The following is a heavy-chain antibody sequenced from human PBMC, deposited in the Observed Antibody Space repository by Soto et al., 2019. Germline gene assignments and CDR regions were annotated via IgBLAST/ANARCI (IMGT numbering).Heavy chain of an antibody. CDR3: ARVVGCSGGSCYSGGAFDY. V-gene: IGHV1-18*04. CDR1: GYTFTSYG. D-gene: IGHD2-15*01. CDR2: ISAYNGNT. Sequence: QVQLVQSGAEVKKPGASVKVSCKASGYTFTSYGISWVRQAPGQGLEWMGWISAYNGNTNYAQKLQGRVTMTTDTATSTAYMELRSLRSDDTTVYYCARVVGCSGGSCYSGGAFDYWGQGTLVTVSS. J-gene: IGHJ4*02.